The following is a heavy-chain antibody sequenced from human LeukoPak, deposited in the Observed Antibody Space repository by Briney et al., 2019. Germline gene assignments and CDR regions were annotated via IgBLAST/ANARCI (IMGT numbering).Heavy chain of an antibody. CDR3: ARETRIAAAGLYNWFDP. Sequence: ASVKVSCKSSGGTFSSYGISWVRQAPGQGLEWMGWISAYNGNTNYAQKLQGRVTMTTDTSTSTAYMELRSLRSDDTAVYYCARETRIAAAGLYNWFDPWGQGTLVTVSS. CDR1: GGTFSSYG. D-gene: IGHD6-13*01. V-gene: IGHV1-18*01. CDR2: ISAYNGNT. J-gene: IGHJ5*02.